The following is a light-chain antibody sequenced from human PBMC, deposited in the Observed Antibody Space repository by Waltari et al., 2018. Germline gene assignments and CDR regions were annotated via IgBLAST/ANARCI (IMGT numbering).Light chain of an antibody. Sequence: IQLTQSPSSLSASVGDRVTITCRASQGISTNLAWYKQKPGKAPKLLIYLASTLQSGVPSRFSGSGSGTDFTLTISSLQPEDFATYYCHQVYTYPRAFGQGTKVEIK. CDR1: QGISTN. V-gene: IGKV1-9*01. CDR3: HQVYTYPRA. CDR2: LAS. J-gene: IGKJ1*01.